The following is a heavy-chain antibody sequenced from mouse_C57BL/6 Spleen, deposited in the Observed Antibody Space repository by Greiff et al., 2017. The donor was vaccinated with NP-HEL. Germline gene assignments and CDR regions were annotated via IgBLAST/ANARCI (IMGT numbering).Heavy chain of an antibody. J-gene: IGHJ2*01. CDR1: GYTFTSYM. CDR2: INPSSGYT. V-gene: IGHV1-4*01. D-gene: IGHD1-1*01. CDR3: ARSDYYGSVDY. Sequence: QVQLQQSGAELARPGASVKMSCKASGYTFTSYMMHGVKQRPGQGLEWIGYINPSSGYTKYNQKFKDKATLTADKSSSTAYMQLSSLTSEDSAVYYCARSDYYGSVDYWGQGTTLTVSS.